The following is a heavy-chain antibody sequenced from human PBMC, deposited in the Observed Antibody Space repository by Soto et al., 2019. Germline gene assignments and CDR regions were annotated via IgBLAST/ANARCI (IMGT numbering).Heavy chain of an antibody. J-gene: IGHJ5*02. Sequence: SETLSLTCTVSGGSISSSSYYWGWIRQPPGKGLEWIGSIYYSGSTYYNPSLKSRVTISVDTSKNQFSLKLSSVTAADTAVYYCAREEGGRVLRFLEWLLGWFDPWGQGTLVTVSS. CDR1: GGSISSSSYY. CDR3: AREEGGRVLRFLEWLLGWFDP. D-gene: IGHD3-3*01. V-gene: IGHV4-39*02. CDR2: IYYSGST.